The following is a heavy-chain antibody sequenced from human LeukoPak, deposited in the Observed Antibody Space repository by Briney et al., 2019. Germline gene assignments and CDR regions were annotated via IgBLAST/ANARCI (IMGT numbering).Heavy chain of an antibody. CDR2: ISGRGDYT. V-gene: IGHV3-23*01. D-gene: IGHD3-10*01. Sequence: PGGSLRLSCAASGSTFSSYAMNWVRQAPGKGLEWVSTISGRGDYTYYADSVKGRFTISRDNSKNTLYLQMNSLRAEDTAVYYCAKTYGSGSYFAFDYWGQGTPVTVSS. CDR3: AKTYGSGSYFAFDY. J-gene: IGHJ4*02. CDR1: GSTFSSYA.